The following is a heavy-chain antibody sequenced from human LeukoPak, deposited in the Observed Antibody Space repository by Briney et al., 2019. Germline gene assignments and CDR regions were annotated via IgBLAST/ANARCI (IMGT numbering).Heavy chain of an antibody. V-gene: IGHV1-18*01. CDR1: GYTFTSYG. Sequence: ASVKVSCKASGYTFTSYGISWVRQAPGQGLEWMGWISAYNGNTNYAQKLQGRVTMTTDTSKSTAYMELRSLRSDDTAVYYCARDGSLWFGDTRVVNNWFDPWGQGTLVTVSS. J-gene: IGHJ5*02. D-gene: IGHD3-10*01. CDR3: ARDGSLWFGDTRVVNNWFDP. CDR2: ISAYNGNT.